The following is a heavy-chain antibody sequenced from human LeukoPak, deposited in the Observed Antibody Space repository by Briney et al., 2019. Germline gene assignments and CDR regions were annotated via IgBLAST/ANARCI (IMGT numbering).Heavy chain of an antibody. CDR3: ARGPIMITFGGVMGLYFDY. CDR2: IIPIFGTA. CDR1: GGTFSSYA. D-gene: IGHD3-16*01. V-gene: IGHV1-69*06. Sequence: GASVKVSRKASGGTFSSYAISWVRQAPGQGLEWMGGIIPIFGTANYAQKFQGRVTITADKSTSTAYMELSSLRSEDTAVYYCARGPIMITFGGVMGLYFDYWGQGTLVTVSS. J-gene: IGHJ4*02.